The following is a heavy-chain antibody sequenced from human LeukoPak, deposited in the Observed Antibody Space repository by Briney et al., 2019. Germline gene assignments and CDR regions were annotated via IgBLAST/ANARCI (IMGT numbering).Heavy chain of an antibody. Sequence: GGSLRLSCAASGFTVSSNYMSWVRQAPGKGLEWVSSISSSSSYIYYADSVKGRFTISRDNAKNSLYLQMNSLRAEDTAVYYCARADWDTAMIDYWGQGTLVTVSS. J-gene: IGHJ4*02. V-gene: IGHV3-21*01. CDR2: ISSSSSYI. CDR1: GFTVSSNY. CDR3: ARADWDTAMIDY. D-gene: IGHD5-18*01.